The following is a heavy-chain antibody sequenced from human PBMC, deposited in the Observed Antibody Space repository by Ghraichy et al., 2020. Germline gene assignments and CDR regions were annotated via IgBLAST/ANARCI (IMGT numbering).Heavy chain of an antibody. D-gene: IGHD1-14*01. V-gene: IGHV1-2*02. Sequence: GESLNISCKASGYTFTGYYIHWVRQAPGQGLEWMGWINPNSGVTKYAQMFEGRVTMTRDTSISTAYIELSSLRSDDTAVYFCARVPNTGAFDYWGQGTLVTVSS. CDR3: ARVPNTGAFDY. CDR2: INPNSGVT. CDR1: GYTFTGYY. J-gene: IGHJ4*02.